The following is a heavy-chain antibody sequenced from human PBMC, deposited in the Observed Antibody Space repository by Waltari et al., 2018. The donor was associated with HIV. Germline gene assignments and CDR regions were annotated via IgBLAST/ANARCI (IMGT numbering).Heavy chain of an antibody. CDR2: ISGSGSTI. CDR3: ARETNYYDGSGFYLDD. CDR1: GFTFSDYY. Sequence: QVQLVESGGRLVKPGGSLRLSCAASGFTFSDYYQRWIRQAPGKGLQWVSYISGSGSTIEYADSVKGRFTISRDNTENSLYLQMNSLRAEDTAVYYCARETNYYDGSGFYLDDWGQGTLVTVSS. V-gene: IGHV3-11*01. D-gene: IGHD3-22*01. J-gene: IGHJ4*02.